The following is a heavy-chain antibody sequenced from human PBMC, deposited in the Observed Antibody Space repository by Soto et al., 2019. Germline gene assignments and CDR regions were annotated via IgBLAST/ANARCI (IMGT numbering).Heavy chain of an antibody. D-gene: IGHD3-9*01. CDR1: GYTFTSYG. CDR3: ARDYYDILTGYYPTIPDAFDI. J-gene: IGHJ3*02. V-gene: IGHV1-18*01. Sequence: GASVKVSCKASGYTFTSYGISWVRQAPGQGLEWMGWISAYNGNTNYAQKLQGRVTMTTDTSTSTAYMELRSLRSDDTAVYYCARDYYDILTGYYPTIPDAFDIWGQGTMVTVSS. CDR2: ISAYNGNT.